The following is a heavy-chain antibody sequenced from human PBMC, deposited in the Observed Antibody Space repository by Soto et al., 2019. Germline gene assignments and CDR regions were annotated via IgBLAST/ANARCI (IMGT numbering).Heavy chain of an antibody. D-gene: IGHD1-26*01. Sequence: EVQLVESGGGLIKPGGSLRLSCAASGFTVSSNYMSWVRQAPGKGLEWVSVIYRGGSTYYADSVEGRFTISRDNSKNTLYLQINSVRAEYTAGYYCSTSIVGATGGAFDSWGQGTMVTVSS. CDR3: STSIVGATGGAFDS. V-gene: IGHV3-53*01. CDR1: GFTVSSNY. CDR2: IYRGGST. J-gene: IGHJ3*02.